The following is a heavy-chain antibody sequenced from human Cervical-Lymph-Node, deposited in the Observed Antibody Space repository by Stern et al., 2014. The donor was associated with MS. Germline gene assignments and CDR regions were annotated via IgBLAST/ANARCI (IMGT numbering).Heavy chain of an antibody. CDR2: IYPGDSDT. V-gene: IGHV5-51*01. J-gene: IGHJ2*01. D-gene: IGHD2/OR15-2a*01. CDR3: DSIPFFDL. CDR1: GYSFTSYW. Sequence: DQLVQSGAEVKKPGEALKISCKGSGYSFTSYWIGWVRQMPGKSLEWMGIIYPGDSDTRYSPSLQGRVTISADKSISTAYLQWSSLKASDTAMYYYDSIPFFDLWGRGTLVIVSS.